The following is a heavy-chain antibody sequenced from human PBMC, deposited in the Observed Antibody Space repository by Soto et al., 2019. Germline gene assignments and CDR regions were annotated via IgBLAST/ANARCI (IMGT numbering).Heavy chain of an antibody. V-gene: IGHV3-7*01. Sequence: EVQLVESGGGLVQPGGSLRLSCAASGFTFSRSWMSWVRQAPGKGLEWVATIKPDGSEKYYVDSVKGRFTIPRDNAKNSLYLQMNSLRVEDTAVFYCADPLDLDVWGKGATVTVSS. J-gene: IGHJ6*04. D-gene: IGHD3-16*02. CDR1: GFTFSRSW. CDR3: ADPLDLDV. CDR2: IKPDGSEK.